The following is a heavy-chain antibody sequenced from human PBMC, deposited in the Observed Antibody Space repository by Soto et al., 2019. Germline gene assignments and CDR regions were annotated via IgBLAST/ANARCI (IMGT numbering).Heavy chain of an antibody. D-gene: IGHD6-13*01. CDR3: ARDPSSSWSTPGRTVTVDY. CDR1: GFTFSDYY. CDR2: ISSSGSTI. V-gene: IGHV3-11*01. J-gene: IGHJ4*02. Sequence: QVQLVESGGGLVKPGGSLRLSCAASGFTFSDYYMSWIRQAPGKGLVWVSYISSSGSTIYYADSVKGRFTISRDNAKNSLYLQMNSLRAEATAVYYCARDPSSSWSTPGRTVTVDYWGPGTLVTVSS.